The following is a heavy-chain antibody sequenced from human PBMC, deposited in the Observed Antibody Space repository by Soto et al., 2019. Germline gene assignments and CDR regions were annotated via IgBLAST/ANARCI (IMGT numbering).Heavy chain of an antibody. D-gene: IGHD6-13*01. CDR3: ASWPYSSSGWGRLEPYYYYYMDV. V-gene: IGHV1-69*02. J-gene: IGHJ6*03. Sequence: QVQLVQSGAEVKKPGSSVKVSCKASGGTFSSYTISWVRQAPGQGLEWMGRIIPILVIANYAQKFQGRVTITADKSASTDYMELSSLRSEDTAVYYRASWPYSSSGWGRLEPYYYYYMDVWGKGTTVTVSS. CDR2: IIPILVIA. CDR1: GGTFSSYT.